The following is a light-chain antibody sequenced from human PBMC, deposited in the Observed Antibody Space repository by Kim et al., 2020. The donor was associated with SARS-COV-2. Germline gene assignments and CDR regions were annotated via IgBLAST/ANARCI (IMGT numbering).Light chain of an antibody. J-gene: IGKJ5*01. V-gene: IGKV2-30*01. CDR2: PVY. CDR1: Y. CDR3: MQGSNWPPRT. Sequence: YLNCYGQRPGQSPRRLINPVYNRVSGVPDRFSGGGSGTDYTLKNRSVEAEDVGVYYSMQGSNWPPRTFGQGTRLEIK.